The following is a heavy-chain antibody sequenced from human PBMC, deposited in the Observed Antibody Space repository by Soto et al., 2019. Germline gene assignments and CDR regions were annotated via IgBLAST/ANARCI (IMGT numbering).Heavy chain of an antibody. Sequence: TSSLTCALFRHSAATRRITWTWIRQSRSRGLEWLGRTYYRSKWYNDYAEFVKSRITINPDTSKNQFSLHLNSVTPEDAAVYYCVRLIGNSWLDFWGQGTLVTVSS. J-gene: IGHJ5*01. CDR3: VRLIGNSWLDF. D-gene: IGHD1-26*01. V-gene: IGHV6-1*01. CDR2: TYYRSKWYN. CDR1: RHSAATRRIT.